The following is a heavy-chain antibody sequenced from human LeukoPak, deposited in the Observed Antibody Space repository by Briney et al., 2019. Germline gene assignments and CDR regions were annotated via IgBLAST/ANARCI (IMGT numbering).Heavy chain of an antibody. Sequence: SVKVSCKASGGTFSSYAISWVREAPGQGLEWMGGIIPIFGTANYAQKFQGRVTITTDESTSTAYMELSSLRSEDTAVYYCASTPNRYSGYVEFDYWGQGTLVTVSS. CDR2: IIPIFGTA. V-gene: IGHV1-69*05. CDR1: GGTFSSYA. J-gene: IGHJ4*02. CDR3: ASTPNRYSGYVEFDY. D-gene: IGHD5-12*01.